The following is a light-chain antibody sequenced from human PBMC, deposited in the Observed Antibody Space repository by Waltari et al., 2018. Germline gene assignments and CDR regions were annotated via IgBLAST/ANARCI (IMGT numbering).Light chain of an antibody. CDR3: QSYDGSLIAVV. CDR1: RSNIGTGYD. CDR2: RDN. V-gene: IGLV1-40*01. Sequence: QSVLTQPPSVSGAPGQRVTISCTGSRSNIGTGYDVHWYQHIPGKAPKLLIFRDNRRPSGVPDRFSASKSGTSASLANTGLQAEDEGDYYCQSYDGSLIAVVFGGGTKLTVL. J-gene: IGLJ2*01.